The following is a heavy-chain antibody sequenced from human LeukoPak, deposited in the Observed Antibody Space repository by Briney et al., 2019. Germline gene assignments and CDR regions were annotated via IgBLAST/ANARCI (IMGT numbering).Heavy chain of an antibody. Sequence: SETLSLTCAVYGGSFSGYYWSWIRQPPGKGLEWIGYIYYSGSTNYNPSLKSRVTISVDTSKNQFSLKLSSVTAADTAVYYCARAVSRLQFDYWGQGTLVTVSS. CDR2: IYYSGST. D-gene: IGHD3-22*01. CDR1: GGSFSGYY. V-gene: IGHV4-59*01. J-gene: IGHJ4*02. CDR3: ARAVSRLQFDY.